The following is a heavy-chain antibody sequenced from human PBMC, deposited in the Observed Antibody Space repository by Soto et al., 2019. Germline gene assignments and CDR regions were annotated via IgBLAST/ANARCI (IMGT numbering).Heavy chain of an antibody. CDR1: GDSVSTNSAA. Sequence: SQTLSITCAISGDSVSTNSAAWNWIRQSPSRGLEWLGRTYYRSKWYNDYAVSVKSRITINPDTSKNQFSLQLNSVTPEDTAVYYCARDRYYYDRGGSWFDPWGQGTLVTVSS. J-gene: IGHJ5*02. D-gene: IGHD3-22*01. CDR3: ARDRYYYDRGGSWFDP. V-gene: IGHV6-1*01. CDR2: TYYRSKWYN.